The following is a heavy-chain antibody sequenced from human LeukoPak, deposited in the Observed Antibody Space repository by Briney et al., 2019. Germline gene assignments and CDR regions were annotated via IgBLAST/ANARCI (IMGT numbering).Heavy chain of an antibody. Sequence: SETLSLTCTVSGGSISGYYWSWIRQPPGKGLEWIGEINHSGSTNYNPSLKSRVTVSVDTSKNQFSLKLTSVTAADTAVYYCARARGTVAIDYWGQGTLVTVSS. D-gene: IGHD5-12*01. CDR3: ARARGTVAIDY. V-gene: IGHV4-34*01. J-gene: IGHJ4*02. CDR1: GGSISGYY. CDR2: INHSGST.